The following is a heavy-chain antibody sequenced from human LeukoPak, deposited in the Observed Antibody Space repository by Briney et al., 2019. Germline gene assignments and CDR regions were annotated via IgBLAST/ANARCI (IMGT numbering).Heavy chain of an antibody. D-gene: IGHD2-2*01. CDR1: GFTFSNAW. Sequence: GGSLRLSCAASGFTFSNAWLSWVRQAPGKGLEWVGRIKSKTDGGTTDYAAPVKGRFTISRDDSKNTLYLQMNSLKTEDTAVYYCTTSPLVVVPGVGAFDIWGQGTMVTVSS. J-gene: IGHJ3*02. V-gene: IGHV3-15*01. CDR3: TTSPLVVVPGVGAFDI. CDR2: IKSKTDGGTT.